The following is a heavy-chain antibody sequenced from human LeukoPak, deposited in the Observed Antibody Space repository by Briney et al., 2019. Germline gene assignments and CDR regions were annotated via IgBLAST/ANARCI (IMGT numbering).Heavy chain of an antibody. CDR1: GGSIGSYY. D-gene: IGHD3-10*01. Sequence: SETLSLTCTVSGGSIGSYYWSWIRQPPGKGLEWIGYIYYSGSTNYNPSLKSRVTISVDTSKNQFSLKLSSVTAADTAVYYCARDRHYYGSGLSDAFDIWGQGTMVTVSS. CDR2: IYYSGST. J-gene: IGHJ3*02. V-gene: IGHV4-59*01. CDR3: ARDRHYYGSGLSDAFDI.